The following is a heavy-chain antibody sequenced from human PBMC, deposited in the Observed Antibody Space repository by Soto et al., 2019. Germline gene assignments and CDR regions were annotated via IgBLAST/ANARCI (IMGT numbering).Heavy chain of an antibody. CDR1: GGSFICYY. V-gene: IGHV4-34*01. D-gene: IGHD6-19*01. J-gene: IGHJ6*02. CDR3: ARGGGSGWFYYYYGMDV. CDR2: INHSGST. Sequence: ASETLALTCAVYGGSFICYYWSWIRQPPGKGLEWIGEINHSGSTNYNPSLKSRVTISVDTSKNQFSLKLSSVTAADTAVYYCARGGGSGWFYYYYGMDVWGQGTTVTVSS.